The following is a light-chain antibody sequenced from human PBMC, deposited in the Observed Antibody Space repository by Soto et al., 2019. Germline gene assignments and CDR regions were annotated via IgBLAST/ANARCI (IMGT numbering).Light chain of an antibody. J-gene: IGLJ1*01. CDR3: SSYTSSSTYV. Sequence: QSSLTQAASVSGSPGQSISISCTRTMSHVGGYNYVSWYQQHPGKAPKLMIYEVSSRPSGVSNRFSGSKSGNRASLAISGLQAEDEADYYCSSYTSSSTYVFGTGTKVTVL. CDR2: EVS. CDR1: MSHVGGYNY. V-gene: IGLV2-14*01.